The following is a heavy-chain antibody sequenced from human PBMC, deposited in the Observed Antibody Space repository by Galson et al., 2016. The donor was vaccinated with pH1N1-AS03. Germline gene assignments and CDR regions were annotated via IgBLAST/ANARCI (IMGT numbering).Heavy chain of an antibody. V-gene: IGHV1-45*02. D-gene: IGHD3-22*01. CDR2: ITPLKGNT. J-gene: IGHJ3*02. CDR1: GYTFNYRY. CDR3: GRSGYHDARGYFHAAIDI. Sequence: SGKVSCKASGYTFNYRYLHWVRQAPGQKLEWLGWITPLKGNTNYAQRMQDRVSITWDMSVSTAYLELSSLRSEDTGMHYCGRSGYHDARGYFHAAIDIWGRGTMVTVSS.